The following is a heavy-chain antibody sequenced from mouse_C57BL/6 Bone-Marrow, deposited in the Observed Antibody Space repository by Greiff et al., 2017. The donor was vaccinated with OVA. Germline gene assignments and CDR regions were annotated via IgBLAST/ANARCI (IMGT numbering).Heavy chain of an antibody. Sequence: QVQLQQSGAELARPGASVKLSCKASGYTFTSYGIRWVKQRPGQGLEWIGEIYPRSGTTYYNEKFKGKATMTADKSSSTAYMELRSLTSEDSAVYFCSRYDYTWFAYGGQGTLVTVSA. V-gene: IGHV1-81*01. CDR3: SRYDYTWFAY. D-gene: IGHD2-4*01. CDR1: GYTFTSYG. J-gene: IGHJ3*01. CDR2: IYPRSGTT.